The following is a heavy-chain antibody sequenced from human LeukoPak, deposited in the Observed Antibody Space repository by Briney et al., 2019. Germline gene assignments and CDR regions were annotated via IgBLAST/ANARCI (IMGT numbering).Heavy chain of an antibody. V-gene: IGHV4-59*11. CDR2: IYYSGST. D-gene: IGHD2-2*01. Sequence: SESLSLTCPVAGGSISSHYWSWIRPPPGKGLEWIGYIYYSGSTNYNPSLKSRVTLSVDTSKTQFSLKLSSVTAADTAVYYCARVSNSPPSCYDYWGQGTLVTVSS. CDR1: GGSISSHY. CDR3: ARVSNSPPSCYDY. J-gene: IGHJ4*02.